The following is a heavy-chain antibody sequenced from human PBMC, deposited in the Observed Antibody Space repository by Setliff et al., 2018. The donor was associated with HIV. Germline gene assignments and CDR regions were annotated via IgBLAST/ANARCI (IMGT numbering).Heavy chain of an antibody. J-gene: IGHJ3*02. CDR3: GKVKGIEAAGSSAFDI. V-gene: IGHV3-9*01. CDR2: ISWNSGSI. CDR1: GFTFDDYA. D-gene: IGHD6-13*01. Sequence: PGGSLRLSCAASGFTFDDYAMHWVRQAPGKGLEWVSGISWNSGSIGYADSVKGRFTISRDNAKNSLYLQMNSLRAEDTALYYCGKVKGIEAAGSSAFDIWGQGTMVTVSS.